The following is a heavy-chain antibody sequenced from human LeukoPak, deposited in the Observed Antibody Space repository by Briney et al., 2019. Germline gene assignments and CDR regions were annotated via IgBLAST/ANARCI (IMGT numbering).Heavy chain of an antibody. CDR1: GFTFSSYA. Sequence: GGSLRLSCAASGFTFSSYAMHWVRQAPGKGLEWVAVISYDGSNKYYADSVKGRFTISRDNSKNTLYLQMNSLRAEDTAVYYCAKDTGPYCGGDCYSDHWGQGTLVTVSS. V-gene: IGHV3-30-3*01. D-gene: IGHD2-21*02. J-gene: IGHJ4*02. CDR2: ISYDGSNK. CDR3: AKDTGPYCGGDCYSDH.